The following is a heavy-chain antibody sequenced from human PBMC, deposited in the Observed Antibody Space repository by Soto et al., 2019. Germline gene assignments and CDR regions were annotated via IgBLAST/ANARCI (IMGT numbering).Heavy chain of an antibody. CDR3: ARDVIAPPTYFDP. CDR1: GGYIDSGDYY. V-gene: IGHV4-61*08. D-gene: IGHD2-21*01. Sequence: SETLSLTCTVSGGYIDSGDYYWSWIRQPPGKGLEWIGYVYYSGTTNYNPFLKSRVTLSLDKSKNQLSLKMNSVTAADTAVYYWARDVIAPPTYFDPWGQGTLVTVSS. J-gene: IGHJ5*02. CDR2: VYYSGTT.